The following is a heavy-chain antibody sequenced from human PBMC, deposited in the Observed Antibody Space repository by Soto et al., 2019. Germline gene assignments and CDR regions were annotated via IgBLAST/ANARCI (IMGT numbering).Heavy chain of an antibody. CDR1: GYTFTSYA. Sequence: QVQLVQSGAEVKKPGASVKVSCKASGYTFTSYAMHWVRQAPGQRLEWMGWINAGNGNTKYSQKFQGRVTITRDTAASTAYMELSSLRSEDTAVYYCAITSGYSLYDYWGQGTLVTVSS. D-gene: IGHD3-3*01. CDR3: AITSGYSLYDY. CDR2: INAGNGNT. V-gene: IGHV1-3*01. J-gene: IGHJ4*02.